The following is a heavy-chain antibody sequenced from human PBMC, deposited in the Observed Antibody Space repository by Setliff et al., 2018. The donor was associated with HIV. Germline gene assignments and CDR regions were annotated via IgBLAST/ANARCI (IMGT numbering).Heavy chain of an antibody. V-gene: IGHV6-1*01. CDR3: ARGGDWDYNYYMDV. D-gene: IGHD3-16*01. J-gene: IGHJ6*03. CDR2: TYYRSKWSN. CDR1: GDSVSSNTAA. Sequence: SQILSLTCAISGDSVSSNTAAWNWIRQSPSRGLEWLGRTYYRSKWSNDYAVSVKSRITINPDTSKNQFSLQLNSVTPEDTAVYFCARGGDWDYNYYMDVWDKGTTVTVSS.